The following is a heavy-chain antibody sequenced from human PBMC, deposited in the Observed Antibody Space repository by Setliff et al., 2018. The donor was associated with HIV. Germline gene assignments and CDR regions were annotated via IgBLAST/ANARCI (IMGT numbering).Heavy chain of an antibody. CDR2: IYYTGST. D-gene: IGHD3-9*01. CDR3: VRRLRYFDPSFDI. J-gene: IGHJ3*02. V-gene: IGHV4-39*01. Sequence: PSETLSLTCTVSGGSIGSYYYYWGWIRQPPGKELEWIATIYYTGSTYYNPSLKSRVTISVDTSKNQFSLKLTSVTAADTAVYYCVRRLRYFDPSFDIWGQGTLVTVSS. CDR1: GGSIGSYYYY.